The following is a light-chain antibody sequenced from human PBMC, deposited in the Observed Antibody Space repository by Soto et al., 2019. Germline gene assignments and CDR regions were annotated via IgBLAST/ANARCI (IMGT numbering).Light chain of an antibody. J-gene: IGKJ3*01. Sequence: DIVLTQSPATLSLSPGERATLSCRASQSVGSNLAWYQQKPGQAPRLLIYDASNRATGIPVRFSGTGSGTDFTLTISSLEPEDFAVYYCQQRSNGPLFTFGHGTKVDIK. V-gene: IGKV3-11*01. CDR1: QSVGSN. CDR2: DAS. CDR3: QQRSNGPLFT.